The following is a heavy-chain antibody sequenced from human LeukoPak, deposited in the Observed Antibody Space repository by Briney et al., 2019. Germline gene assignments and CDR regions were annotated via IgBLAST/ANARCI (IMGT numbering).Heavy chain of an antibody. D-gene: IGHD2-2*01. CDR2: ISYDGSNK. CDR1: GFTFSSYA. J-gene: IGHJ6*03. Sequence: GGSLRLSCAASGFTFSSYAMHWVRQAPGKGLEWVAVISYDGSNKYYADSVKGRFTISRDNSKNTLHLQMNSLRAEDTAVYYCARDIRKYQLLLFDYMDVWGKGTTVTVSS. V-gene: IGHV3-30*04. CDR3: ARDIRKYQLLLFDYMDV.